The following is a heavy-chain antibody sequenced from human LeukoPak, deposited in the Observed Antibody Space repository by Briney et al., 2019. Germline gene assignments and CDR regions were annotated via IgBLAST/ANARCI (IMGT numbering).Heavy chain of an antibody. J-gene: IGHJ4*02. V-gene: IGHV4-34*12. CDR1: GESFAGYY. CDR3: ARESRHLDY. Sequence: SETLSLTCAVYGESFAGYYWTWIRQPPGKGLEWIGEVIHSGSTNYNPSLKSRVTVSADTSKNQFSLKLSSVTAADTAVYYCARESRHLDYWGQGTLVTVSS. CDR2: VIHSGST.